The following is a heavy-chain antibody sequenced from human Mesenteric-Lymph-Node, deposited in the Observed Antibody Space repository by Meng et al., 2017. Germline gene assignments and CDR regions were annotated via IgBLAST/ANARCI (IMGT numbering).Heavy chain of an antibody. V-gene: IGHV1-69*06. D-gene: IGHD1-26*01. J-gene: IGHJ4*02. CDR3: ARVQAWGGSYFSYFDY. CDR1: GGTFSSYA. CDR2: IIPIFGTA. Sequence: QVLAVHVGAEGRKPGSSGKVACKASGGTFSSYAISWVRQAPGQGLEWMGGIIPIFGTANYAQKFQGRVTITADKSTSTAYMELSSLRSEDTAVYYCARVQAWGGSYFSYFDYWGQGTLVTVSS.